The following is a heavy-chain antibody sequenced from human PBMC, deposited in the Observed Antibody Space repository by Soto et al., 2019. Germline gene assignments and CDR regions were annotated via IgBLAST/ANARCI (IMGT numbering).Heavy chain of an antibody. V-gene: IGHV3-7*01. CDR1: GFTFSSDW. J-gene: IGHJ6*03. CDR3: ARLHYYYYMDV. Sequence: GGSLRLSCAASGFTFSSDWRSWVRQAPGKGLEWVANIKQDGSEKYYVDSVKGRFTISRDNAKNSLYLQMNSLRAEDTAVYYCARLHYYYYMDVWGKGTTVTVSS. CDR2: IKQDGSEK.